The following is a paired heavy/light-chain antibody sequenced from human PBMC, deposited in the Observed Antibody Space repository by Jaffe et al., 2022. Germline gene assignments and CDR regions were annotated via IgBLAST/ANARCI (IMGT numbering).Light chain of an antibody. CDR1: SGSIASNY. Sequence: NFMLTQPHSVSESPGKTVTISCTGSSGSIASNYVQWYQQRPGSAPTTVIYEDNQRPSGVPDRFSGSIDSSSNSASLTISGLKTEDEADYYCQSYDSSNPYVVFGGGTKLTVL. V-gene: IGLV6-57*02. J-gene: IGLJ2*01. CDR2: EDN. CDR3: QSYDSSNPYVV.
Heavy chain of an antibody. CDR1: GGSISGYY. V-gene: IGHV4-59*01. CDR2: IYYSGST. J-gene: IGHJ4*02. Sequence: QVQLQESGPGLVKPSETLSLTCTVSGGSISGYYWSWIRQPPGKGLEWIGYIYYSGSTKYNPSLKSRVTISVDTSKNQFSLKLSSVTAADTAVYYCARNRGPVGGWSFDYWGQGTLVTVSS. CDR3: ARNRGPVGGWSFDY. D-gene: IGHD6-19*01.